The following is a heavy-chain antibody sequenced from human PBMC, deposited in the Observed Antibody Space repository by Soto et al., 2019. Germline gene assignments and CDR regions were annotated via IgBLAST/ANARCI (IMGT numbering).Heavy chain of an antibody. CDR3: ATGRLRLGELSLYPDFDY. Sequence: PSETLSLTCTVSGGSISSYYWSWIRQPPGKGLEWIGYIYYSGSTNYNPSLKSRVTISVNTSKNQFSLKLSSVTAADTAVYYCATGRLRLGELSLYPDFDYWGQGTLVTVSS. CDR1: GGSISSYY. J-gene: IGHJ4*02. D-gene: IGHD3-16*02. CDR2: IYYSGST. V-gene: IGHV4-59*01.